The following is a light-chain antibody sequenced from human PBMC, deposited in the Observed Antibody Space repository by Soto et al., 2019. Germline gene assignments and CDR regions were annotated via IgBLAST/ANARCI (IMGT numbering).Light chain of an antibody. CDR1: SSDVGSYNF. V-gene: IGLV2-23*01. J-gene: IGLJ2*01. Sequence: QSALTQPVSVSGSPGQSITISCTGTSSDVGSYNFVSWFQQHPGKVPKLIIYEGTERPSGVSNRFSASKSGNTASLTISGLQPEDEADYYCCSYAGPSTIFGGGTKLTVL. CDR3: CSYAGPSTI. CDR2: EGT.